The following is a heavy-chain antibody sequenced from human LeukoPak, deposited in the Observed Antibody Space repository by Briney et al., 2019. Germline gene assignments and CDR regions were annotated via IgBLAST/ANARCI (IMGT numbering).Heavy chain of an antibody. D-gene: IGHD6-19*01. CDR3: ARDRRAVAGSGFDY. J-gene: IGHJ4*02. Sequence: ASVKVSCKASGYTFTSYGISWVRQAPGQGLEWMGWISAFNGNPNSAQKLQGRVTMTTDTSTSTAYMELRSLRSDDTAGYYCARDRRAVAGSGFDYWGQGTLVSVSS. CDR2: ISAFNGNP. CDR1: GYTFTSYG. V-gene: IGHV1-18*01.